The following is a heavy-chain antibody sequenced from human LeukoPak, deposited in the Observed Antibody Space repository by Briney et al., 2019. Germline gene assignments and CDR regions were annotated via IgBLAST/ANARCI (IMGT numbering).Heavy chain of an antibody. Sequence: GGSLRLSCAASGFRFSGYWMTWVRQAPGKGLEWVANIKGDGSETSYVTSVRGRFTISRDNAKNSLYLQMNSLRAEDTAVYYCARDRKSPYYDFWAWGQGTLVTVSS. CDR1: GFRFSGYW. V-gene: IGHV3-7*01. CDR2: IKGDGSET. CDR3: ARDRKSPYYDFWA. J-gene: IGHJ5*02. D-gene: IGHD3-3*01.